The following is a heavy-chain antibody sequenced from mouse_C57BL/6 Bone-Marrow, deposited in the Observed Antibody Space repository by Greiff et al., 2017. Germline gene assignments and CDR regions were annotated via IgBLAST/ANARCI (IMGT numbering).Heavy chain of an antibody. CDR3: ARAGYYFDF. Sequence: VQLQQPGAELVKPGASVKMSCKASGYTFTSYWITWVKQRPGQGLEWIGEIYPCGSDTNYNEKFKGKATLTVDTSSSTAYMQLSSLTSEDSAVYYVARAGYYFDFGGQGTTLTVSS. CDR1: GYTFTSYW. V-gene: IGHV1-55*01. D-gene: IGHD4-1*01. J-gene: IGHJ2*01. CDR2: IYPCGSDT.